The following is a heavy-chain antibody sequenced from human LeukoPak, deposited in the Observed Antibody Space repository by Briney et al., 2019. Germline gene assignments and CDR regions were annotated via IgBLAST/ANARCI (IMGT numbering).Heavy chain of an antibody. CDR3: ARGMDIVVVPGYYYYMDV. J-gene: IGHJ6*03. D-gene: IGHD2-2*03. V-gene: IGHV4-34*01. Sequence: SETLSLTCAVYGGSFSGYYWSWIRQPPGKGLEWIGETNHSGSTNYNPSLKSRVTISVDTSKNQFSLKLSSVTAADTAVYYCARGMDIVVVPGYYYYMDVWGKGTTVTVSS. CDR2: TNHSGST. CDR1: GGSFSGYY.